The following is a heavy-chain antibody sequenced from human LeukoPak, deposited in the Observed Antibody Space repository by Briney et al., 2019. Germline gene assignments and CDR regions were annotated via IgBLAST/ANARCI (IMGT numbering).Heavy chain of an antibody. CDR1: GFTFSDYT. CDR2: ISSSSSDI. J-gene: IGHJ4*02. V-gene: IGHV3-21*01. D-gene: IGHD2-8*01. CDR3: ARAILYPYYFDY. Sequence: PGGSLRLSCVASGFTFSDYTMNWVRQAPGKGLEWVSSISSSSSDIYYADSVKGRFTISRDNAKKSLSLQKNSLRAEDTAVYYCARAILYPYYFDYWGQGTLVTVSS.